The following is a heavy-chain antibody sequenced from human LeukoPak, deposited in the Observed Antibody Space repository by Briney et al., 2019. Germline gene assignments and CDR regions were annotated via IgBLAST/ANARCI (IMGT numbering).Heavy chain of an antibody. CDR1: GFTFSSYE. D-gene: IGHD5-12*01. J-gene: IGHJ4*02. CDR2: ISSSGSTI. Sequence: GGSLRLSCAASGFTFSSYEMNWVRHAPGKALEWVSYISSSGSTIYYADSVKGRFTISRDNAKNSLYLQMNSLRAEDAAVYYCARVVFVATMGDYWGQGTLVTVSS. V-gene: IGHV3-48*03. CDR3: ARVVFVATMGDY.